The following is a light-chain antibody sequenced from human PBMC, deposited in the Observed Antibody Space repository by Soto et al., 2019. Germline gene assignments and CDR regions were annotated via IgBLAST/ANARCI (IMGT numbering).Light chain of an antibody. CDR2: GNS. Sequence: QSVVTQSPSVSGAPGQRVTISCTGSSSNIGAGYDVHWYQLLPGTAPKLLIYGNSNRPSGVPDRFSGSKSGTSASLAITGLQAEDEADYYCQSYDSSSHVVFGGGTKLTVL. CDR1: SSNIGAGYD. J-gene: IGLJ2*01. CDR3: QSYDSSSHVV. V-gene: IGLV1-40*01.